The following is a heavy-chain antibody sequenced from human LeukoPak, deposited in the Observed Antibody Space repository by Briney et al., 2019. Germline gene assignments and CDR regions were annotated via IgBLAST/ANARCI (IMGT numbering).Heavy chain of an antibody. CDR1: GGSISSYY. CDR3: ARSLKALGYFQH. V-gene: IGHV4-39*07. CDR2: IYYSGST. J-gene: IGHJ1*01. Sequence: PSETLSLTCTVSGGSISSYYWGWIRQPPGKGLEWIGSIYYSGSTYYNPSLKSRVTISVDTPKNQFSLKRSSVTAADTAVYYCARSLKALGYFQHWGQGTLVTVSS.